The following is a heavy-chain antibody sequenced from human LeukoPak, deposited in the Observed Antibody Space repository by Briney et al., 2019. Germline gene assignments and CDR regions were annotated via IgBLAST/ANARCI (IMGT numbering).Heavy chain of an antibody. J-gene: IGHJ6*02. CDR3: VKGMEDYDILTGVLDV. V-gene: IGHV3-64D*06. Sequence: GGSLRLSCSASGFTFSSYAMHWVRQAPGKGLEYVSAISSDGGSTYYADSVKGRFTISRDNSKNTLYLQMSSLRAEDTAVYYCVKGMEDYDILTGVLDVWGQGTTVTVSS. CDR1: GFTFSSYA. D-gene: IGHD3-9*01. CDR2: ISSDGGST.